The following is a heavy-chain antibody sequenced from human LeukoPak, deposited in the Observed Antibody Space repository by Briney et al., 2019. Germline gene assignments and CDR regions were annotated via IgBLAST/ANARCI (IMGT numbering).Heavy chain of an antibody. CDR3: AKRPHRGYSYGYGPDY. D-gene: IGHD5-18*01. CDR1: GFTFSSYG. CDR2: ISYDGSNK. V-gene: IGHV3-30*18. Sequence: GGSLRLSCAASGFTFSSYGMHWVRQAPGKGLEWVAVISYDGSNKYYADSVKGRFTISRDNSKNTLYLQMNSLRAEDTAVYYCAKRPHRGYSYGYGPDYWGQGTLVTVSS. J-gene: IGHJ4*02.